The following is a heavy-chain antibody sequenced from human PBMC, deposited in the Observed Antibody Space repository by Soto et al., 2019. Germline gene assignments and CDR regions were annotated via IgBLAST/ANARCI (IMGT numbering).Heavy chain of an antibody. CDR2: INPNSGGT. CDR1: GYTFTGYY. CDR3: GRGGTGEFDAFDI. D-gene: IGHD7-27*01. J-gene: IGHJ3*02. Sequence: ASVKVSCKASGYTFTGYYMHWVRQAPGQGLEWMGWINPNSGGTNYAQKFQGWVTMTRDTSISTAYMELSRLRSDDTAVYYCGRGGTGEFDAFDIWGQGTMVTVSS. V-gene: IGHV1-2*04.